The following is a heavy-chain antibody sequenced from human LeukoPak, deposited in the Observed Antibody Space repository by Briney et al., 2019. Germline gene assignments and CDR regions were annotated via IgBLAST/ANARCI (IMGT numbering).Heavy chain of an antibody. D-gene: IGHD7-27*01. CDR1: GFTFGKYW. CDR2: IKQDGSEK. CDR3: ARLANWAFDY. J-gene: IGHJ4*02. V-gene: IGHV3-7*01. Sequence: GSLRLSCVASGFTFGKYWMSWVRQAPGKGLEWVANIKQDGSEKYYVDSVKGRFTISRDNAKNSLYLQMNSLRAEDTAVYYCARLANWAFDYWGQGTLVTVSS.